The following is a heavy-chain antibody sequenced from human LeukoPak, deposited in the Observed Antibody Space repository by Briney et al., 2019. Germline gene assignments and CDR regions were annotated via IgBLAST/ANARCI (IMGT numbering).Heavy chain of an antibody. J-gene: IGHJ4*02. Sequence: GGSLRLSCAASGFTFSSYEMNWVRQAPGKGLEWVSYISSSSSYIYYADSVKGRFAISRDNAKNSLYLQMNSLRAEDTAVYYCATIPGYSSGWFDYWGQGTLVTVSS. V-gene: IGHV3-21*05. CDR2: ISSSSSYI. D-gene: IGHD6-19*01. CDR3: ATIPGYSSGWFDY. CDR1: GFTFSSYE.